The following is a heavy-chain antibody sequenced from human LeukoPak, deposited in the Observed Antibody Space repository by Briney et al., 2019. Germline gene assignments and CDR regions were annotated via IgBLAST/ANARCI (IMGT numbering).Heavy chain of an antibody. CDR3: ARGAMTSSSLFSNWFDP. CDR2: INPNSGGT. CDR1: GYTFTGYY. J-gene: IGHJ5*02. V-gene: IGHV1-2*02. Sequence: ASVKVSCKASGYTFTGYYMHWVRQAPGQGLEWMGWINPNSGGTNYAQKFQGRVTMTRDTSISTAYMELSRLRSDDTAVYYCARGAMTSSSLFSNWFDPWGQGTLVTVSS.